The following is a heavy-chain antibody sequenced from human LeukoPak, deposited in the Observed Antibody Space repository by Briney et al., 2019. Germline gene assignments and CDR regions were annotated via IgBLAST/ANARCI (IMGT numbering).Heavy chain of an antibody. D-gene: IGHD3-10*01. CDR2: ISSSSSYI. J-gene: IGHJ4*02. CDR1: GFTFSSYS. V-gene: IGHV3-21*01. CDR3: ARGGDYYGSGSLGRENDY. Sequence: GGSLRLSCAASGFTFSSYSMNWVRQAPGKGLEWVSSISSSSSYIYYADSVKGRFTISRDNAKNSLYLQMNSLRAEDTAVYYCARGGDYYGSGSLGRENDYWGQGTLVTVSS.